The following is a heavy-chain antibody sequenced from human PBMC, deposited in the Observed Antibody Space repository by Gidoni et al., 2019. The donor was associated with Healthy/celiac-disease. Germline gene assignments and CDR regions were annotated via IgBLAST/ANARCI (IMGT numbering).Heavy chain of an antibody. CDR2: IKSKTDGGTT. V-gene: IGHV3-15*01. J-gene: IGHJ4*02. D-gene: IGHD5-12*01. CDR3: TTSWGGYDWFDY. Sequence: EVQLVESGGGLVKPGGSLRLSCAASGFTFSNAWMSWVRQAPGKGLEWVGRIKSKTDGGTTDYAAPVKGRFTISRDDSKNTLYLQMNSLKTEDTAVYYCTTSWGGYDWFDYWGQGTLVTVSS. CDR1: GFTFSNAW.